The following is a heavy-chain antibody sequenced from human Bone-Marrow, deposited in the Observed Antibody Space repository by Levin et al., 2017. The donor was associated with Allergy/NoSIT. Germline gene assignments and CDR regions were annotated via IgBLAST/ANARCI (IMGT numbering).Heavy chain of an antibody. D-gene: IGHD4-23*01. CDR2: VSWNSGTI. J-gene: IGHJ6*02. CDR3: ARHKDYGGNGYCYYGMDV. Sequence: SLKISCAASGFTFTDYAIHWIRQAPGRGLEWVSGVSWNSGTIGYADSVKGRFTISRDNAKNSLYLQMNSLRTEDTALYFCARHKDYGGNGYCYYGMDVWGQGTTVTVSS. V-gene: IGHV3-9*01. CDR1: GFTFTDYA.